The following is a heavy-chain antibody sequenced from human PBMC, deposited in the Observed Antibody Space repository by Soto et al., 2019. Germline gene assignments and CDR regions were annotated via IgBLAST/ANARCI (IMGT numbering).Heavy chain of an antibody. V-gene: IGHV3-30*18. CDR2: ISYDGINK. CDR1: GFTFSSYG. D-gene: IGHD1-1*01. Sequence: QVQLVESVGGVVQPGRSLRLSCAASGFTFSSYGMHWVRQAPGKGLEWVSVISYDGINKYYAESVKGRFTISRDNSKNTLYLQMSRLRAEDTAVYYCAKSVYNWNGGFFEYWGQGTLVPVSS. CDR3: AKSVYNWNGGFFEY. J-gene: IGHJ4*02.